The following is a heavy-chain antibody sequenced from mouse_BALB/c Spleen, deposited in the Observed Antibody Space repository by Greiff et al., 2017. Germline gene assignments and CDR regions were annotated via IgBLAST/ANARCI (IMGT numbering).Heavy chain of an antibody. Sequence: QVHVKQPGAELVKPGASVKMSCKASGYTFTSYWMHWVKQRPGQGLEWIGTIDPSDSYTSYNQKFKGKATLTVDTSSSTAYMQLSSLTSEDSAVYYCTRYGNYWYFDFWGAGTTVTVSS. CDR2: IDPSDSYT. CDR1: GYTFTSYW. CDR3: TRYGNYWYFDF. D-gene: IGHD1-1*01. V-gene: IGHV1S127*01. J-gene: IGHJ1*01.